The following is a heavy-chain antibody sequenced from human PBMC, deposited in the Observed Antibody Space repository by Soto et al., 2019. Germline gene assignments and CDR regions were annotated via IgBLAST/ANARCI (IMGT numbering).Heavy chain of an antibody. J-gene: IGHJ6*02. CDR2: IVVGSGNT. V-gene: IGHV1-58*01. Sequence: SVKVSCKASGFTFTSSAVQWVRQARGQRLEWIGWIVVGSGNTNYAQKFQERVTITRDMSTSTAYMELSSLRSEDTAVYYCAAEEAELEDYYYGMDVWGQGTTVTVYS. CDR1: GFTFTSSA. D-gene: IGHD1-1*01. CDR3: AAEEAELEDYYYGMDV.